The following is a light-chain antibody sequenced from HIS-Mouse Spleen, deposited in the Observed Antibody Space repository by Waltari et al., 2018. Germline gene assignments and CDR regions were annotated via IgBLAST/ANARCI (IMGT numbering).Light chain of an antibody. J-gene: IGLJ2*01. CDR2: DDS. Sequence: SYVLTQPPSVSVAPGKTARITCGGNNIGSKSVHWYQQKPGQAPVLVVYDDSDRPSGIPGRCSGSNSGNTATLTISRVEAGDEADYYCQVWDSSSDHPVFGGGTKLTVL. CDR1: NIGSKS. V-gene: IGLV3-21*03. CDR3: QVWDSSSDHPV.